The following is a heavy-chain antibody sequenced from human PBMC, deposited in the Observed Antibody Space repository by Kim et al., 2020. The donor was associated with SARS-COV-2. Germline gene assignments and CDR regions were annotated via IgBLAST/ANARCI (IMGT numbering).Heavy chain of an antibody. D-gene: IGHD3-22*01. J-gene: IGHJ4*02. Sequence: GGSLRLSCAASGFTFDDYAMHWVRQAPGKGLEWVSGISWNSGSIGYADSVKGRFTISRDNAKNSLYLQMNSLRAEDTALYYCAKGTAQYYDSSGYRSPAVDYWGQGTLVTVSS. CDR1: GFTFDDYA. CDR3: AKGTAQYYDSSGYRSPAVDY. CDR2: ISWNSGSI. V-gene: IGHV3-9*01.